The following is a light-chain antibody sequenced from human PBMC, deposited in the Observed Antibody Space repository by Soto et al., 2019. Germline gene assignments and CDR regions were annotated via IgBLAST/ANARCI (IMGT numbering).Light chain of an antibody. Sequence: VVMTQSPATLSVSPGERATLSCRASQNINTFLAWYQQKPGQAPKLLIYDASTRSTGIPARFSASGSGTDFTLTISSLEPEDFAVYYCQHSNNCPLAFGGGTTVEIK. CDR2: DAS. CDR3: QHSNNCPLA. V-gene: IGKV3-11*01. CDR1: QNINTF. J-gene: IGKJ4*01.